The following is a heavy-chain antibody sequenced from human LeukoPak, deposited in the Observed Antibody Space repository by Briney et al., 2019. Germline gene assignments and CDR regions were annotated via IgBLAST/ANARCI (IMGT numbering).Heavy chain of an antibody. J-gene: IGHJ4*02. CDR3: SRRLDY. Sequence: PGGSLRLSCAASGFTFSSYGMHWVRQAPGKGMEWVANIKQDGSEKHYADSVKGRFTISRDNAKNSLFLQMNGLRAEDTAVYYCSRRLDYWGQGALVTVSS. CDR1: GFTFSSYG. V-gene: IGHV3-7*01. CDR2: IKQDGSEK.